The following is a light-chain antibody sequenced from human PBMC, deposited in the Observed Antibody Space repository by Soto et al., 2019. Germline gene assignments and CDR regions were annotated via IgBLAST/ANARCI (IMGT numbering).Light chain of an antibody. J-gene: IGKJ4*01. Sequence: EIVMTHSPATLSVSPWERVTLSCRARQSVGSNLAWYQQTPGQAPRVVIYDASTRATVIPARFSGSGSGTEFTLTISSLQSEDFAVYYCQQYDTWPLTIGGGTKVDIK. CDR3: QQYDTWPLT. CDR2: DAS. CDR1: QSVGSN. V-gene: IGKV3-15*01.